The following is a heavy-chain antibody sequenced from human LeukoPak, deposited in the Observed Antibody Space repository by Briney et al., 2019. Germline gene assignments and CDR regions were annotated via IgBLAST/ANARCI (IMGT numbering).Heavy chain of an antibody. CDR2: IIPIFGTA. Sequence: SVKVSCKASGGTFSSYAISWVRQAPGQGLEWMGGIIPIFGTANYAQKFQGRVTITTDESTGTAYMELSSLRSEDTAVYYCATEYSSSSYFDYWGQGTLVTVSS. CDR1: GGTFSSYA. D-gene: IGHD6-6*01. V-gene: IGHV1-69*05. J-gene: IGHJ4*02. CDR3: ATEYSSSSYFDY.